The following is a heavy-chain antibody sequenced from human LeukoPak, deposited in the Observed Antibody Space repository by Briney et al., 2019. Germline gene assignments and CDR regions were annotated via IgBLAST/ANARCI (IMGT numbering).Heavy chain of an antibody. Sequence: PSETLSLTCTVSGSSISSYYWSWIRQPPGKGLEWIGYIYYSGSTNYNPSLKSRVTISVDTSKNQFSLKLSSVTAADTAVYYCARHPQRSLGVTTSGPYYYGMDVWGQGTTVTVSS. CDR3: ARHPQRSLGVTTSGPYYYGMDV. CDR2: IYYSGST. V-gene: IGHV4-59*08. D-gene: IGHD3-16*01. J-gene: IGHJ6*02. CDR1: GSSISSYY.